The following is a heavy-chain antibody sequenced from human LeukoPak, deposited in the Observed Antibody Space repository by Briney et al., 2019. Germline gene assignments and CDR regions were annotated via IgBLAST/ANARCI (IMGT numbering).Heavy chain of an antibody. CDR2: IIPIFGTA. D-gene: IGHD6-13*01. V-gene: IGHV1-69*05. J-gene: IGHJ5*02. CDR1: GGTFSSYA. Sequence: ASVKVSCKASGGTFSSYAISWVRQAPGQGLEWMGGIIPIFGTANYAQKLQGRVTMTTDTSTSTAYMELRSLRSDDTAVYYCARVGAAAANWFDPWGQGTLVTVSS. CDR3: ARVGAAAANWFDP.